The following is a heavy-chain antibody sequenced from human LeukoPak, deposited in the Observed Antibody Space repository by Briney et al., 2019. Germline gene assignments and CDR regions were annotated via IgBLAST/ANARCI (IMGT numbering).Heavy chain of an antibody. J-gene: IGHJ4*02. CDR1: GGSISSFY. CDR2: IYYSGNT. CDR3: ARGYSGSYGRFDY. D-gene: IGHD1-26*01. V-gene: IGHV4-59*01. Sequence: PSETLSLTCTVSGGSISSFYWGWIRQPPGKGLEWIGYIYYSGNTNYNPSLKNRVTISVDTSKSQFSLKLSSVTAADTAVYYCARGYSGSYGRFDYWGQGTLATVSS.